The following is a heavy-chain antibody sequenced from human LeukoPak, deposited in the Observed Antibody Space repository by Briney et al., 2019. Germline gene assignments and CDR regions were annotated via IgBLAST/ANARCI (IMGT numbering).Heavy chain of an antibody. D-gene: IGHD3-16*01. J-gene: IGHJ4*02. V-gene: IGHV4-59*01. CDR1: GGSISSYY. CDR2: IYYSGST. CDR3: ARGDPPFGGVISPFDY. Sequence: PSETLSLTCTVSGGSISSYYWSWIRQPPGKGLEWIGYIYYSGSTNYNPSLKSRVTISVDTSKNQFSLKLSSVTAADTAVYYCARGDPPFGGVISPFDYWGQGTLVTVSS.